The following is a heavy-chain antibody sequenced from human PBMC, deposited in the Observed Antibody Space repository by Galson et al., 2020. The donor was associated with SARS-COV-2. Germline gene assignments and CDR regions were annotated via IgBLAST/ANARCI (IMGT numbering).Heavy chain of an antibody. Sequence: GESLKISCAASGFTFSTYWMHWVRQAPGKGLVWVARINSEGGRTIYADSVKGRFTISRDNAKHTLYLQMNSVRADDTAAYVCAREGEDTWYDYVMDAWGQGATVTVSS. V-gene: IGHV3-74*01. CDR3: AREGEDTWYDYVMDA. J-gene: IGHJ6*02. CDR1: GFTFSTYW. D-gene: IGHD2-21*01. CDR2: INSEGGRT.